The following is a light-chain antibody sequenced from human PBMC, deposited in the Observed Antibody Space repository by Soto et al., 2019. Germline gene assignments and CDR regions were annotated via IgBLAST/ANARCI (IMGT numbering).Light chain of an antibody. J-gene: IGLJ1*01. Sequence: QSVLTQPPSVSAAPGQKVTIPCSGSSSNIGNNYVSWYQQLPGTAPKLLIYDNNKRPSGIPDRFSGSKSGTSATLGITGLQTGDEADYYCGTWDSSLSSYVFGTGTKVTV. CDR1: SSNIGNNY. V-gene: IGLV1-51*01. CDR2: DNN. CDR3: GTWDSSLSSYV.